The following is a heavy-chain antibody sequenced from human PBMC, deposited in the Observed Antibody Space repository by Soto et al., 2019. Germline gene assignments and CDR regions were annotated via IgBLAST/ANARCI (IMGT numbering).Heavy chain of an antibody. D-gene: IGHD2-15*01. Sequence: GGSLRLSCAASGFPFTIYAMSLVRQSPGKGLEWVSGISGSGGNTYYADSVKGRFTISRDNSKNTLYLQMNSLRAEDTAVYYCANNWDCSGGTCYSYYHYDVDVWGQGDTVPVSS. J-gene: IGHJ6*02. CDR3: ANNWDCSGGTCYSYYHYDVDV. CDR2: ISGSGGNT. V-gene: IGHV3-23*01. CDR1: GFPFTIYA.